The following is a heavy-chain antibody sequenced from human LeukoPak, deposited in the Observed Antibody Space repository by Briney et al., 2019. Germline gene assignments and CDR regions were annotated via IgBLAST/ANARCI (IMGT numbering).Heavy chain of an antibody. D-gene: IGHD5-24*01. J-gene: IGHJ4*02. CDR1: GGSISSYY. CDR2: IYYSGST. V-gene: IGHV4-59*01. Sequence: SETLSLTCTVSGGSISSYYWSWVRQPPGKGLEWIGYIYYSGSTNYNPSLKSRVTISVDTSKNQFSLKLSSVTAADTAVYYCARAPAIVEMATSYDYWGRGTLVTVSS. CDR3: ARAPAIVEMATSYDY.